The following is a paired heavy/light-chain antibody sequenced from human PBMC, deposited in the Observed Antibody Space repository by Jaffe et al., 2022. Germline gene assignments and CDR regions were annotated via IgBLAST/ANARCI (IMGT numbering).Heavy chain of an antibody. CDR3: ARHQGLGYCSGGSCYPPDY. D-gene: IGHD2-15*01. CDR2: IYYSGST. Sequence: QLQLQESGPGLVKPSETLSLTCSVSGVSISSSTYYWGWIRQPPGKGLEWIGSIYYSGSTYYKPSLKSRVTISVDTSKNQFSLKLSSVTAADTAVYYCARHQGLGYCSGGSCYPPDYWGQGTLVTVSS. V-gene: IGHV4-39*01. J-gene: IGHJ4*02. CDR1: GVSISSSTYY.
Light chain of an antibody. CDR3: LVYYGGAQLWV. CDR2: STS. CDR1: TGAVTSGYY. Sequence: QTVVTQEPSLTVSPGGTVTLTCASSTGAVTSGYYPSWFQQKPGQPPRALIYSTSNKHSWTPARFSGSLLGGKAALTLSGVQPEDEAEYYCLVYYGGAQLWVFGGGTKLTVL. J-gene: IGLJ3*02. V-gene: IGLV7-43*01.